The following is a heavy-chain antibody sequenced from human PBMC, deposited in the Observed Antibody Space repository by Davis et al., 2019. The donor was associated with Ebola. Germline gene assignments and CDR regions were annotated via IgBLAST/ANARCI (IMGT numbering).Heavy chain of an antibody. CDR2: LKDDGSEE. V-gene: IGHV3-7*03. D-gene: IGHD4-17*01. CDR3: AKDADEDDYGLFDY. Sequence: PGGSLRLSCAASGFTFSHYWMSWVRQAPGKGLEWVASLKDDGSEEYSVDSVKGRFTISRDNAKNSLYLQMNSLRVEDTAIYYCAKDADEDDYGLFDYWGQGALVSVSS. J-gene: IGHJ4*02. CDR1: GFTFSHYW.